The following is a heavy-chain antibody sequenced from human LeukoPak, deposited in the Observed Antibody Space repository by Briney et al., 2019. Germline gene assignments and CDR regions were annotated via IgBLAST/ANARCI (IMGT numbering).Heavy chain of an antibody. CDR1: GGSISSYY. CDR3: ARGDSSSWYSYYYYMDV. J-gene: IGHJ6*03. Sequence: PSETLSLTCTVSGGSISSYYWSWIRQPPGKGLEWIGYIYYSGSTNYNPSLKSRVTISVDTSKNQFSLKLSSVTAADTAVYYCARGDSSSWYSYYYYMDVWGEGTTVTVS. V-gene: IGHV4-59*01. CDR2: IYYSGST. D-gene: IGHD6-13*01.